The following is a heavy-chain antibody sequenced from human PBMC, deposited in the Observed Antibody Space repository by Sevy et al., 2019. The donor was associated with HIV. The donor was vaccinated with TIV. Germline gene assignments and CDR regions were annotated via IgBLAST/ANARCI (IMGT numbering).Heavy chain of an antibody. CDR1: GGSISSYY. J-gene: IGHJ6*02. D-gene: IGHD3-16*01. CDR2: IYYSGST. V-gene: IGHV4-59*13. CDR3: AGDSLWGGSNYYYYGMDV. Sequence: SETLSLTCTVSGGSISSYYWSWIRQPPGKGLEWIGYIYYSGSTNYNPSLKSRVTISVDTSKNQFSLKLSSVTAADTAVYYCAGDSLWGGSNYYYYGMDVWGQGTTVTVSS.